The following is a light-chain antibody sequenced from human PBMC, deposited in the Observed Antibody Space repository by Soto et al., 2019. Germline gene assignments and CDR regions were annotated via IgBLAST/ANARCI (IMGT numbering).Light chain of an antibody. Sequence: EIVLTQSPGTLSLSPGERATLSCRASQSVSSSYLVWYQQKPGQAPRLLIYGASSRATGIPDRFSGSGYGTDFTLTISRLEPEDFAVYYCQQHGSSPRTFGQGTKVEIK. CDR3: QQHGSSPRT. CDR2: GAS. V-gene: IGKV3-20*01. CDR1: QSVSSSY. J-gene: IGKJ1*01.